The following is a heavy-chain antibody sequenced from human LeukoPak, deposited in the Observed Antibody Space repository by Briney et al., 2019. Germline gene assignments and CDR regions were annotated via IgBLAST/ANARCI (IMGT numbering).Heavy chain of an antibody. D-gene: IGHD3-22*01. J-gene: IGHJ4*02. Sequence: GGSLRLSCAASGFTFSSYAMHWVRQAPGKGLEWVSVISYHGSNNYYADSVKGRFTISRDNSKNTLNLQMNSLRAEDTAVYYCAKDPTHYRVWDYYETIGLSYWGQGTLVTVSS. V-gene: IGHV3-30*18. CDR2: ISYHGSNN. CDR3: AKDPTHYRVWDYYETIGLSY. CDR1: GFTFSSYA.